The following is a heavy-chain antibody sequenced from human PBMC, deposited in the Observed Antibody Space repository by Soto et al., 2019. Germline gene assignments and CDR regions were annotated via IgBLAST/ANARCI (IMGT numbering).Heavy chain of an antibody. CDR3: ARGSNDSSSLKGPFDP. CDR1: GGSFSGYY. CDR2: IDHSGST. J-gene: IGHJ5*02. V-gene: IGHV4-34*01. D-gene: IGHD6-13*01. Sequence: SETLSLTCAVYGGSFSGYYWSWIRQPPGKGLEWIGEIDHSGSTNYNPSLKSRVTISVDTSKNQFSLKLSSVTAADTAVYYCARGSNDSSSLKGPFDPWGQGTLVTVSS.